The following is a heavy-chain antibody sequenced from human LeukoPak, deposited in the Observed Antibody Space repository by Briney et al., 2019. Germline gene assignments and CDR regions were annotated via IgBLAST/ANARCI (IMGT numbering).Heavy chain of an antibody. CDR2: IIPILGIA. D-gene: IGHD6-13*01. Sequence: SVNVSCKASGGTFSSNAISWVRQATGQGLEGMGRIIPILGIANYAQRFQGRVTITMDESTSTAYMELSSLRSEDTAVYYCAFRGSSWLHFDYWGQGTLVTVSS. J-gene: IGHJ4*02. V-gene: IGHV1-69*04. CDR3: AFRGSSWLHFDY. CDR1: GGTFSSNA.